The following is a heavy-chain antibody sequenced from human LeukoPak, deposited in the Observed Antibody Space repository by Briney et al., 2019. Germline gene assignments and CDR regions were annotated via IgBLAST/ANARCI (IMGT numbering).Heavy chain of an antibody. CDR1: GGSISSYY. CDR3: ARVGFGRYYYYMDV. J-gene: IGHJ6*03. Sequence: PSETLSLTCTVSGGSISSYYWSWIRQPPGKGLEWIGHIYYSGSTNYNPSLKSRVTISVDTSKNQFSLKLSSVTAADTAVYYCARVGFGRYYYYMDVWGKGTTVTVSS. D-gene: IGHD3-10*01. V-gene: IGHV4-59*01. CDR2: IYYSGST.